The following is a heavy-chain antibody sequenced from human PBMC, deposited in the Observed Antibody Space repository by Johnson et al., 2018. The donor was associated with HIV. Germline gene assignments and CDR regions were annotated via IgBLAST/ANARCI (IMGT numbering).Heavy chain of an antibody. CDR1: GFTFSSYD. J-gene: IGHJ3*01. Sequence: VQLVESGGGLVQPGGSLRLSCAASGFTFSSYDMHWVRQATGKGLEWVSAIGTAGDTYYPGSVKGRFTISRENAKNSLYLQMNSLRPEDTAVYYCARERFSDMLTGYHAFDGWGQGTMVTVSS. CDR3: ARERFSDMLTGYHAFDG. V-gene: IGHV3-13*01. CDR2: IGTAGDT. D-gene: IGHD3-9*01.